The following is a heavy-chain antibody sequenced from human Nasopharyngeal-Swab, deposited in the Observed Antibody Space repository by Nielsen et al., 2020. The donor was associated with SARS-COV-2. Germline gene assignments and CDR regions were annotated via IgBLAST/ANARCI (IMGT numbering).Heavy chain of an antibody. J-gene: IGHJ4*02. CDR3: ARGPAGSYGDFDY. D-gene: IGHD4-17*01. V-gene: IGHV3-21*01. Sequence: WIRQPPGKGLEWVSSISTSSTNLYYADSVKGRFTISRGNARNSLYLQMNSLRVEDTAVYYCARGPAGSYGDFDYWGQGILVTVSS. CDR2: ISTSSTNL.